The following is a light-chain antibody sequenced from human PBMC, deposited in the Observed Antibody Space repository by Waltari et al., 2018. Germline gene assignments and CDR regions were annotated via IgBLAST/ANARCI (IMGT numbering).Light chain of an antibody. J-gene: IGLJ2*01. V-gene: IGLV2-14*03. CDR2: DFT. CDR3: SSYTSSTSLVI. CDR1: DNDIGYYDY. Sequence: QSALTQPASVSGSPGQSITISCTGTDNDIGYYDYVAWYQQHPGKAPKLLIYDFTTRPLGLSNRFSGSKSGNTASLTISGLEAEDEGDYYCSSYTSSTSLVIFGGGTKLTVL.